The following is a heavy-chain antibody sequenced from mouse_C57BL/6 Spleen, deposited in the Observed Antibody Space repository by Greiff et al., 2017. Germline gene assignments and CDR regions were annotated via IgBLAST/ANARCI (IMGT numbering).Heavy chain of an antibody. D-gene: IGHD1-1*01. CDR3: ARGDGSSYAWFAY. V-gene: IGHV1-54*01. Sequence: QVQLQQSGAELVRPGTSVKVSCKASGYAFTNYLIEWVKQRPGQGLEWIGVINPGSGGTNYNEKFKGKATLTADKSSSTAYMQLSSLTSEDSAVYFCARGDGSSYAWFAYWGQGTLVTVSA. J-gene: IGHJ3*01. CDR2: INPGSGGT. CDR1: GYAFTNYL.